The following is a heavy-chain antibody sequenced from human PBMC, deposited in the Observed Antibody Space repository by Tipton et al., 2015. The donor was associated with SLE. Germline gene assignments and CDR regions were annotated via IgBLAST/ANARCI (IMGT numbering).Heavy chain of an antibody. CDR1: GFTFSSYG. CDR2: IRYDGSNK. Sequence: SLRFSCAASGFTFSSYGMHWVRQAPGKGLEWVAFIRYDGSNKYYADSVKGRFTISRDNSKNTPYLQMNSLRAEDTAVYYCAKEAGTDYYYGMDVWGQGTTVTVSS. CDR3: AKEAGTDYYYGMDV. J-gene: IGHJ6*02. D-gene: IGHD6-19*01. V-gene: IGHV3-30*02.